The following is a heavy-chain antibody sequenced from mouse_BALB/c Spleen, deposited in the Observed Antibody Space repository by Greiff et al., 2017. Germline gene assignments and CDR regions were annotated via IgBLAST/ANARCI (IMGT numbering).Heavy chain of an antibody. J-gene: IGHJ4*01. CDR1: GFTFSSYT. Sequence: EVMLVESGGGLVQPGGSLKLSCAASGFTFSSYTMSWVRQTPEKRLEWVAYISNGGGSTYYPDTVKGRFTISRDNAKNTLYLQMSSLKSEETAMYYCARHQYYRYDFNAMNYWGQGTSVTVSS. CDR2: ISNGGGST. CDR3: ARHQYYRYDFNAMNY. V-gene: IGHV5-12-2*01. D-gene: IGHD2-14*01.